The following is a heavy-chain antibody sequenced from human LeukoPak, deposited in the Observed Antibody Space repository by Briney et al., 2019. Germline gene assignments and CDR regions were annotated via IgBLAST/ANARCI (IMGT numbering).Heavy chain of an antibody. D-gene: IGHD3-22*01. V-gene: IGHV1-69*04. CDR2: IIPILGIA. CDR3: ARGYYYDSSGNFDY. Sequence: ASVKVSCKASGGTFSSYAISWVRQAPGQGLEWMGRIIPILGIANYAQKFQGRVTITADKSTSTAYMELSSLRSDDTAVYYCARGYYYDSSGNFDYWGQGTLVTVSS. J-gene: IGHJ4*02. CDR1: GGTFSSYA.